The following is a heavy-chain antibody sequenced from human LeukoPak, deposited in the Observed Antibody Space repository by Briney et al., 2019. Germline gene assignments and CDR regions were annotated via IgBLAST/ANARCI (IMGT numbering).Heavy chain of an antibody. D-gene: IGHD3-10*01. CDR1: GGTFSSYA. CDR2: IIPIFGTA. CDR3: AREHYYGSGSYYWGMDV. J-gene: IGHJ6*04. V-gene: IGHV1-69*13. Sequence: GASVKVSCKASGGTFSSYAISWVRQAPGQGLEWMGGIIPIFGTANYAQKFQGRVTITADESTGTAYMELSSLRSEDTAVYYCAREHYYGSGSYYWGMDVWGKGTTVTVSS.